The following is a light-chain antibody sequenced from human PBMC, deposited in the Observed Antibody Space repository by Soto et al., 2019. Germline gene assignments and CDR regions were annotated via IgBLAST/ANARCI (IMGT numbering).Light chain of an antibody. CDR1: QSVSSY. CDR2: DAS. Sequence: ENFFTQSPATPSFFPGERATLSFRASQSVSSYLAWYQQKPGQAPRLLIYDASNRAAGIPARFSGSGSGTEFTLTISSLQSEDFAVYYCQQYNSWPLTFGGGTKVDIK. CDR3: QQYNSWPLT. V-gene: IGKV3-11*01. J-gene: IGKJ4*01.